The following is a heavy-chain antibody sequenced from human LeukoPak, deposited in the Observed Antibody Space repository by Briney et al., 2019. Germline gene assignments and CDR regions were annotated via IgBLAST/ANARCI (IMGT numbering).Heavy chain of an antibody. CDR1: GGSISSYY. CDR2: IYYSGST. Sequence: PSETLSLTCTVSGGSISSYYWSWIRQPPWKGLEWIGYIYYSGSTKYKPSLKSRVTISVDTSKNQFSLKLSSVTAADTAVYYCARGRFLDAFDIWGQGTMVTVSS. V-gene: IGHV4-59*01. D-gene: IGHD3-3*01. CDR3: ARGRFLDAFDI. J-gene: IGHJ3*02.